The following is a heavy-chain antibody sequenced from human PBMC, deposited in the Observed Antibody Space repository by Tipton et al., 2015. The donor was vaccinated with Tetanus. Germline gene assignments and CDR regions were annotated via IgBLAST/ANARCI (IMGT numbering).Heavy chain of an antibody. CDR2: INQRGGI. Sequence: GLVKPSETLSLTCAVSGGSSSSFYWSWIRQPPGKGLEWIGEINQRGGISYNPSLNSRVTISVDTSKSHFSLNISSVTAADTAVYYCARGDYYGSGTYDVWGQGTTVTVPS. V-gene: IGHV4-34*01. J-gene: IGHJ6*02. D-gene: IGHD3-10*01. CDR1: GGSSSSFY. CDR3: ARGDYYGSGTYDV.